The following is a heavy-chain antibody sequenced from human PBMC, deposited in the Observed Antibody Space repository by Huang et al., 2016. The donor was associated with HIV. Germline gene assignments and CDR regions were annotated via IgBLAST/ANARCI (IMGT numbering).Heavy chain of an antibody. V-gene: IGHV3-7*01. CDR3: ARRLRYYYGSGRTSGYFDY. Sequence: APGKGLEWVANIKQDGSEKYYVDSVKGRFTSSRDNAKNSLYLQMNSLRAEDTAVYYCARRLRYYYGSGRTSGYFDYWGQGTLVTVSS. D-gene: IGHD3-10*01. J-gene: IGHJ4*02. CDR2: IKQDGSEK.